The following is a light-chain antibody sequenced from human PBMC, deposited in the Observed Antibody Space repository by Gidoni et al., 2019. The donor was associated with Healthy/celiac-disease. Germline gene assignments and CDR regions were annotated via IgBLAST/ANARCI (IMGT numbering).Light chain of an antibody. CDR2: DDS. CDR3: QVWDSSSDHWV. V-gene: IGLV3-21*02. Sequence: SYVLTQPPSVSVAPGQTARITWWGNNIGSKSVHWSQQKPGQAPVLVVYDDSDRPSGIPERFSGSNSGNTATLTISRVEAGDEADYYCQVWDSSSDHWVFGGGTKLTVL. CDR1: NIGSKS. J-gene: IGLJ3*02.